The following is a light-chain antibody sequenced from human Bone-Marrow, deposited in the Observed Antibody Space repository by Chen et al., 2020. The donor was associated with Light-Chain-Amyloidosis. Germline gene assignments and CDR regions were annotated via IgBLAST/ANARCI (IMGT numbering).Light chain of an antibody. Sequence: EIVLTQSPGPLSLSPGEGANLSCRASQTISSNYLTWYQQKFGQAPRLLIYGSSSRATGIPDRFTGSGSGTDFTLTINRLEPEDVAMYYCQQYGTSPLTVGGGTKVEIK. V-gene: IGKV3-20*01. CDR1: QTISSNY. CDR2: GSS. J-gene: IGKJ4*01. CDR3: QQYGTSPLT.